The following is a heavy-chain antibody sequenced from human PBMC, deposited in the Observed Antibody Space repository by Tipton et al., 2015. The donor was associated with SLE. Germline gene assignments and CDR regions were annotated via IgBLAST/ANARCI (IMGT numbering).Heavy chain of an antibody. J-gene: IGHJ5*02. D-gene: IGHD2-2*01. CDR1: GGSFSGYY. Sequence: TLSLTCAVYGGSFSGYYWSWIRQPPGKGLEWIGEINHSGGTNYNPSLKSRVTISVDTSKNQFSLKLSSVTAADTAVYYCARRRGLVVVVPAAMEGFDPWGQGTLVTVSS. CDR2: INHSGGT. CDR3: ARRRGLVVVVPAAMEGFDP. V-gene: IGHV4-34*01.